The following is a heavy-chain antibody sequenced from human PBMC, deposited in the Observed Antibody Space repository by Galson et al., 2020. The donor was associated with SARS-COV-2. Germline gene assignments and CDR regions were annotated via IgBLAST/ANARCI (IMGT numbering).Heavy chain of an antibody. V-gene: IGHV1-18*01. CDR3: ARDSWEGYCSSTRCSSYYYGMDV. CDR2: ISAYNGNT. D-gene: IGHD2-2*01. Sequence: GASVNVSCKASGYTFTNYGIIWVRQAPGQGLEWMGWISAYNGNTNYAQKLHGRVTMTTDTSTSTAYMELRSLRSDDTAVYYCARDSWEGYCSSTRCSSYYYGMDVWGQGTTVPVSS. J-gene: IGHJ6*02. CDR1: GYTFTNYG.